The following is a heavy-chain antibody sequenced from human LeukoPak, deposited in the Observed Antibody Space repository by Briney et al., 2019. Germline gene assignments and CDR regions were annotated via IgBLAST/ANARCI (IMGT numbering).Heavy chain of an antibody. CDR2: ISSDGTNT. Sequence: GGSLRLSYAASGFTFSDYWMHWVRQAPGTGLVWVSRISSDGTNTYYADSVKGRFSISRDNTKNTLYLQMNSLRAEDTAMYYCARVYYYYYMDVWGKGTTVTVSS. CDR1: GFTFSDYW. CDR3: ARVYYYYYMDV. V-gene: IGHV3-74*01. J-gene: IGHJ6*03.